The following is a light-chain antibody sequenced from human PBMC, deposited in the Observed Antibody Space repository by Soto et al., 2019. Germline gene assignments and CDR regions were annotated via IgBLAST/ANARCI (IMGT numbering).Light chain of an antibody. CDR3: CSYGGSVV. CDR2: EDS. CDR1: SSDIGNYNL. Sequence: QSALTQPASVSGSPGQSITISCTGTSSDIGNYNLVSWYQQHPGKAPKLMIYEDSKRPSGVSNRFSGSTSGNTASLTISGLQAEDEADYYCCSYGGSVVFGGGTKLTVL. J-gene: IGLJ2*01. V-gene: IGLV2-23*01.